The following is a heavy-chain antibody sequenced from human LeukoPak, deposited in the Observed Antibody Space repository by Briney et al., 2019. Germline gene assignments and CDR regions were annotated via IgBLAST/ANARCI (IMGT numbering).Heavy chain of an antibody. J-gene: IGHJ3*02. CDR3: VFDVMTTAWHAFDI. CDR2: ISGSGGST. Sequence: GGSLILSCSASGLTFSSYAMSWGGQAPGKGLEWVSAISGSGGSTSYADSEKGRFTISTDNSKNTLYLQMNSRRAEATAVYYCVFDVMTTAWHAFDIWGQGTMGTVSS. CDR1: GLTFSSYA. V-gene: IGHV3-23*01. D-gene: IGHD4-17*01.